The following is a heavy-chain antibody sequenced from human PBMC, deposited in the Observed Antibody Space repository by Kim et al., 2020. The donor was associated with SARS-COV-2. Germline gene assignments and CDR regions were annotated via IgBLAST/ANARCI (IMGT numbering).Heavy chain of an antibody. V-gene: IGHV3-48*04. Sequence: GGSLRLSCAASGFTFSSYSMNWVRQAPGKGLEWVSYISSSSSTIYYADSVKGRFTISRDNAKNSLYLQMNSLRAEDTAVYYCARDTYYYAPRRGGYYGMDVWGQGTTVTVSS. CDR3: ARDTYYYAPRRGGYYGMDV. D-gene: IGHD3-10*01. CDR2: ISSSSSTI. J-gene: IGHJ6*02. CDR1: GFTFSSYS.